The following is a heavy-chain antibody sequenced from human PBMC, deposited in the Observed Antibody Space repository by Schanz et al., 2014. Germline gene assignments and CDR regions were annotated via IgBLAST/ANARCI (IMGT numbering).Heavy chain of an antibody. CDR1: GFTFSIHY. CDR3: ATSYSSSSYFYVMDV. CDR2: ISSGSSTI. Sequence: VQLVESGGGLVKPGGSLRLSCAASGFTFSIHYMSWIRQAPGKGLEWISYISSGSSTIHYADSVKGRFTISRDNAKNSLFLQMNSLRAEDTAIYYCATSYSSSSYFYVMDVWGQGTTVTVSS. D-gene: IGHD6-6*01. V-gene: IGHV3-11*01. J-gene: IGHJ6*02.